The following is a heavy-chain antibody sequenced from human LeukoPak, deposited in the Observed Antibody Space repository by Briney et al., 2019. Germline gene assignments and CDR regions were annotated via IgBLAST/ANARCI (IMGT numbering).Heavy chain of an antibody. CDR3: AKEGDRGFVVADYFDY. J-gene: IGHJ4*02. D-gene: IGHD2-15*01. CDR2: ISGSSGAT. Sequence: PGGSLRLSCAASGFTFSSYSMAWVRQAPGKGLEWVSIISGSSGATFYADSVKGRFTISRDNSKNTLYLEMSSLRAEDTAVYYCAKEGDRGFVVADYFDYWGQGTPVTVSS. V-gene: IGHV3-23*01. CDR1: GFTFSSYS.